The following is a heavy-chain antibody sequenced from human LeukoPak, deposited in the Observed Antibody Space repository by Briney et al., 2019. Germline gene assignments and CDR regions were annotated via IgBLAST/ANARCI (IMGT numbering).Heavy chain of an antibody. CDR1: GFTFSSYS. V-gene: IGHV3-21*01. D-gene: IGHD6-19*01. CDR3: ERAIAVAGTAYGELDY. J-gene: IGHJ4*02. Sequence: GGSLRLSCAASGFTFSSYSMNWVRQAPGKGLEWVSFISSSSSYIYYADSAKGRFTISRDNAKNSLYLQMNSLRAEDTAVYYCERAIAVAGTAYGELDYWGQGTLVTVSS. CDR2: ISSSSSYI.